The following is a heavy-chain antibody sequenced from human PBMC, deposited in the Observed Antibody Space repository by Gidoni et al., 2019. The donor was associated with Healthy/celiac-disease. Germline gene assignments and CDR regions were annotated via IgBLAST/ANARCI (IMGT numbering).Heavy chain of an antibody. CDR2: IYYSGST. J-gene: IGHJ5*02. D-gene: IGHD6-13*01. CDR3: ARRNVAGIAASNWFDP. CDR1: GGSISSYY. V-gene: IGHV4-59*01. Sequence: QVQLQESGPGLVKPSETLSLTCTVSGGSISSYYWSWIRQPPGKGLEWIGYIYYSGSTNYNPSLKSRVTISVDTSKNQFSLKLSSVTAADTAVYYCARRNVAGIAASNWFDPWGQGTLVTVSS.